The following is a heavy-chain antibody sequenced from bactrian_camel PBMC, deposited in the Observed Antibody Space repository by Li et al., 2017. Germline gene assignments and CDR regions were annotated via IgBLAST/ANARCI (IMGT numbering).Heavy chain of an antibody. V-gene: IGHV3S26*01. CDR1: GLTDSNYC. Sequence: VQLVESGGDSVQAGGSLRLSCVASGLTDSNYCMGWFRQVPGKEREGIATFDSYGESTYAASAEGRFTISRDNAKNTLYLQIDSLKPEDTAMYYCGAIYRDEGCNVVTGGWEFAYWGRGTQVTVS. CDR2: FDSYGES. CDR3: GAIYRDEGCNVVTGGWEFAY. D-gene: IGHD5*01. J-gene: IGHJ4*01.